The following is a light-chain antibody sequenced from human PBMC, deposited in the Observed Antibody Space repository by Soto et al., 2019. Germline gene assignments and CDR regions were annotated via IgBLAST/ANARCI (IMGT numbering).Light chain of an antibody. J-gene: IGKJ2*01. Sequence: DIQMTQSPSSVSASVGDSVTITCRASQGISNWLAWYQQKAGKAPKLLIYATSTLQSGVPSRFRGSGSGTEFTLTISSLQPEDVATYYCQQANSFPYTFGQGTKLEIK. CDR1: QGISNW. CDR3: QQANSFPYT. V-gene: IGKV1-12*01. CDR2: ATS.